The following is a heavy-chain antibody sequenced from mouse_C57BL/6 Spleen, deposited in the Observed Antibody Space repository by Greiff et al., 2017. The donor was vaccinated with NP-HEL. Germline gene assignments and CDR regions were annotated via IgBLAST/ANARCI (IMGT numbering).Heavy chain of an antibody. CDR1: GFTFSSYA. J-gene: IGHJ4*01. Sequence: EVQVVESGEGLVKPGGSLKLSCAASGFTFSSYAMSWVRQTPEKRLEWVAYISSGGDYIYYADTVKGRFTISRDNARNTLYLQMRSLKSEDTAMYYCTRELGRDAMDYWGQGTSFTDSS. CDR2: ISSGGDYI. D-gene: IGHD4-1*01. CDR3: TRELGRDAMDY. V-gene: IGHV5-9-1*02.